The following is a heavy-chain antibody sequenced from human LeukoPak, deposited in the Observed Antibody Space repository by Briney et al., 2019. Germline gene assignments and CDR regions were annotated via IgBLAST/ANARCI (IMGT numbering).Heavy chain of an antibody. CDR3: ARGVRDWYDGAYDL. Sequence: GGSLRLSCVASGFTVGRHYMSWVRQAPGKGLDWVSIIYSRGSIYYTNSVKGGFTISRDSSNNTLFLQMTSLTAEDTALYYCARGVRDWYDGAYDLWGQGTMVVVSS. CDR2: IYSRGSI. V-gene: IGHV3-66*01. CDR1: GFTVGRHY. J-gene: IGHJ3*01. D-gene: IGHD1-1*01.